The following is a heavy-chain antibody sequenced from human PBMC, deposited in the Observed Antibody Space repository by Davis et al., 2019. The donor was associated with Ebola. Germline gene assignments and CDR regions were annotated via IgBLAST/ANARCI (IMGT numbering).Heavy chain of an antibody. Sequence: SVKVSCKASGGTFSSYAISWVRQAPGQGLEWMGRIIPILGIANYAQKFQGRVTITADKSTSTAYMGLSSLRSEDTAVYYCAREVGGELLRSDWFDPWGQGTLVTVSS. V-gene: IGHV1-69*04. CDR3: AREVGGELLRSDWFDP. D-gene: IGHD1-26*01. J-gene: IGHJ5*02. CDR2: IIPILGIA. CDR1: GGTFSSYA.